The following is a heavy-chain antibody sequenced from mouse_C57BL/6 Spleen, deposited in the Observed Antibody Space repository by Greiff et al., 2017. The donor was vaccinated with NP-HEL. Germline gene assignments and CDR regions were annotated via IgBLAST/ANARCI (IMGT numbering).Heavy chain of an antibody. J-gene: IGHJ4*01. CDR1: GFSLTSYG. V-gene: IGHV2-2*01. D-gene: IGHD4-1*01. CDR3: ARKGELGREAMDY. CDR2: IWSGGST. Sequence: VHLVESGPGLVQPSQSLSITCTVSGFSLTSYGVHWVRRSPGKGLEWLGVIWSGGSTDYNAAFISRLSISKDNSKSQVFFKMNSLQADDTAIYYCARKGELGREAMDYWGQGTSVTVSS.